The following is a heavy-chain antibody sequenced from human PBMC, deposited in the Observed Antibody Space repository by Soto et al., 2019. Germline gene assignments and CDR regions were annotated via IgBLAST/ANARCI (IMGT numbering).Heavy chain of an antibody. J-gene: IGHJ4*02. CDR2: IDWDDDK. D-gene: IGHD3-9*01. CDR3: ARMGQYYDILTGYWSGYYFDY. Sequence: ASGPTLVNPTQTLSLTCTFSGFSLRTSGMCVSWIRQPPGKALEWLARIDWDDDKYYSTSLKTRLTISKDTSKNQVVLTMTNMDPVDTATYYCARMGQYYDILTGYWSGYYFDYWGQGTLVTVSS. V-gene: IGHV2-70*11. CDR1: GFSLRTSGMC.